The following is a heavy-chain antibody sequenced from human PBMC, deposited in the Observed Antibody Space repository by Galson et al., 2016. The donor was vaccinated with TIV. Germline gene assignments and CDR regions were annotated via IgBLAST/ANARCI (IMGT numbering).Heavy chain of an antibody. Sequence: SLRLSCAASGFTFNNYAMSWVRQAPGKGLEWVSGISGSGGVTYFADSVKGRFTISRDNSKNTLYLQLNSLRAEDTAVYYCARRYFDLWGRGTLVTVSS. CDR1: GFTFNNYA. V-gene: IGHV3-23*01. CDR2: ISGSGGVT. J-gene: IGHJ2*01. CDR3: ARRYFDL.